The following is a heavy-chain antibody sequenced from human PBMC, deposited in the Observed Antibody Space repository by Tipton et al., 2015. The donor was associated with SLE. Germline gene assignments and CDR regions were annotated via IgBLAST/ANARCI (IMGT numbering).Heavy chain of an antibody. D-gene: IGHD4-11*01. CDR2: INHSGSP. Sequence: TLSLTCTVSGYSISSGYYWGWIRQPPGKGLEWIGSINHSGSPYYNPSLKSRATISVDTSKNQFSLTLSSVTAADTAVYYCASSTVTTSPDYWGQGTLVTVSS. V-gene: IGHV4-38-2*02. CDR3: ASSTVTTSPDY. J-gene: IGHJ4*02. CDR1: GYSISSGYY.